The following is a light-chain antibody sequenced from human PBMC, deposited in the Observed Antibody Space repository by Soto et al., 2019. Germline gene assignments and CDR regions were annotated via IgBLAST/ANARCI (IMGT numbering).Light chain of an antibody. CDR1: TGAVTSSHY. V-gene: IGLV7-46*01. CDR2: DTS. Sequence: QTVVTQEPSLTASPGGTVTLTCGSTTGAVTSSHYPYWFQQKPGQAPRTLIYDTSNKHSWTPARFSGSLLGGKAALTLAGAQTDDEADYYCLLSYRGTSWVFGGGTKLTVL. J-gene: IGLJ3*02. CDR3: LLSYRGTSWV.